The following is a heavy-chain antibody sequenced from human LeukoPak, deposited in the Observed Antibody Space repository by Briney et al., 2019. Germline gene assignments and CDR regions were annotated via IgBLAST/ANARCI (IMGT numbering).Heavy chain of an antibody. CDR1: GFTFSSYA. V-gene: IGHV3-23*01. J-gene: IGHJ4*02. Sequence: GGSLRLSCAASGFTFSSYAMSWVRQAPGKGLEWVSAISGSGGSTYYADSVKGRFTISRDNSKNTLYLQMNSLRAEDTAVYYCAKDVVRGLMEVNYFDYWGQGTLVTVSS. CDR3: AKDVVRGLMEVNYFDY. CDR2: ISGSGGST. D-gene: IGHD3-10*01.